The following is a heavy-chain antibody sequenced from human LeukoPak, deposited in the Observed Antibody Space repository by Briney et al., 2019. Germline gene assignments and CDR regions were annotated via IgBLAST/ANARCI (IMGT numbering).Heavy chain of an antibody. J-gene: IGHJ4*02. V-gene: IGHV3-21*06. D-gene: IGHD2-2*01. CDR3: ARGGGLGYCSSTSCYVYFDY. CDR2: ISGSSNYI. Sequence: NPGGSLRPSCAASGFTYINYAMSWVRQTPGKGLEWVSSISGSSNYIYYADSVKGRFTISRDNAKNSLYLQVDSLRAEDTALYYCARGGGLGYCSSTSCYVYFDYWGQGTLVTVSS. CDR1: GFTYINYA.